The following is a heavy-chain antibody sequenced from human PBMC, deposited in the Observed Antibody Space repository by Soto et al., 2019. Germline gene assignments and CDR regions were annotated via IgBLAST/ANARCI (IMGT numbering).Heavy chain of an antibody. V-gene: IGHV3-23*01. J-gene: IGHJ4*02. D-gene: IGHD5-12*01. CDR2: ISGSGGST. CDR1: GFTFSSYA. CDR3: AKSPHPVATTAKGSYFDY. Sequence: PGGSLRLSCAASGFTFSSYAMSWVRQAPGKGLEWVSAISGSGGSTYYADSVKGRFTISRDNSKNTLYLQMNSLRAGDTAVYYCAKSPHPVATTAKGSYFDYWGQGTLVTVSS.